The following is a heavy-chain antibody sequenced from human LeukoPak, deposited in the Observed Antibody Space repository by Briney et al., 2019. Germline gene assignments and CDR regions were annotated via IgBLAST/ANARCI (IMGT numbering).Heavy chain of an antibody. CDR1: GASISSGSYY. D-gene: IGHD1-14*01. Sequence: PSETLSLTCTVSGASISSGSYYWSWVRQPAGKGLEWIGRIYTTGSTNYNPSLKSRVTISLDTSKNQFSLKLSSVTAADTAVNYCARAVWDFDYWGQGALVTVSS. CDR2: IYTTGST. V-gene: IGHV4-61*02. J-gene: IGHJ4*02. CDR3: ARAVWDFDY.